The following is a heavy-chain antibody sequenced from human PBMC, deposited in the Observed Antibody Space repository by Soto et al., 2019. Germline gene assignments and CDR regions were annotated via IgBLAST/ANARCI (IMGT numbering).Heavy chain of an antibody. CDR1: GYTFTTSG. J-gene: IGHJ6*02. CDR3: AREGEMPYYYYGLDV. D-gene: IGHD3-16*01. CDR2: ISGYDGHT. Sequence: QVQLLQSGAEVRKPGASVKVSFKDSGYTFTTSGVTWVRQAPGQGLEWMGWISGYDGHTKYAQKFQGRIIMTTDTSTSTVYMDLRSLRSDDTAVYYCAREGEMPYYYYGLDVWGQGTTVTVSS. V-gene: IGHV1-18*01.